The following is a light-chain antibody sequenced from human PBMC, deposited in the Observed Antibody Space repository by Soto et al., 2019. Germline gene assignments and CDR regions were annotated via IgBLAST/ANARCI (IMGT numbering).Light chain of an antibody. CDR1: QSVSSSY. Sequence: DIVLTQSPGTLSLSPGERATLSCRASQSVSSSYLAWYQHKPGQAPRLLIHGTSNRATGIPDRFSGSGSGTDFTLTISRLEPEDVAVYYCQQYLGTFGQGTKVEI. CDR3: QQYLGT. J-gene: IGKJ1*01. CDR2: GTS. V-gene: IGKV3-20*01.